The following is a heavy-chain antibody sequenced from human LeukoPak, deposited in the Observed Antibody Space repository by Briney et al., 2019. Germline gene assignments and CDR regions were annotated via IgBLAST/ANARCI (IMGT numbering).Heavy chain of an antibody. V-gene: IGHV4-34*01. CDR3: ARGESSSGSYAGGHWLDP. Sequence: SETLSLTCVVFGGSFSDYYWSWIRQPPGRGLEWIGEKSHSGDSSYNPSLKSRVTISVDTSKNQFSLKLNSVTAADTAVYYCARGESSSGSYAGGHWLDPWGQGTLVTVSS. CDR1: GGSFSDYY. D-gene: IGHD3-10*01. J-gene: IGHJ5*02. CDR2: KSHSGDS.